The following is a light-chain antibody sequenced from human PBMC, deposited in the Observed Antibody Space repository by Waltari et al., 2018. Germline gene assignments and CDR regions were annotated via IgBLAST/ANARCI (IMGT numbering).Light chain of an antibody. CDR2: KDS. J-gene: IGLJ1*01. CDR1: ALPKQY. CDR3: QSTDSNGTYLYV. Sequence: SYELTQPPSVSVSPGQTARITCPGDALPKQYGYWYQKKAGQAPVLVIKKDSERPSGIPERFSGSSSGSTGTLTITGVQAEDEADYYCQSTDSNGTYLYVFGSGTKVTVL. V-gene: IGLV3-25*03.